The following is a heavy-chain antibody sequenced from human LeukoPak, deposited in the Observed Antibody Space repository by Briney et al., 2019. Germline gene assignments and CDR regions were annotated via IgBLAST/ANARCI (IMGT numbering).Heavy chain of an antibody. CDR2: FKSGDTT. CDR3: ARQRAWFGEWAFDN. CDR1: DDSISSRTFY. Sequence: PSETLPLTCTVSDDSISSRTFYWGWIRQPPGRGLEWIGSFKSGDTTYYMSSLKSRVTLFVDTSRKQFSLELTSVTAADTAVYYCARQRAWFGEWAFDNWGQGTLVTVSS. J-gene: IGHJ4*02. D-gene: IGHD3-10*01. V-gene: IGHV4-39*01.